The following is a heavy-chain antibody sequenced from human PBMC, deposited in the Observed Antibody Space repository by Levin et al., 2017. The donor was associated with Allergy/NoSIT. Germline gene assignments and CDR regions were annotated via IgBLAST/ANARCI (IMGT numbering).Heavy chain of an antibody. D-gene: IGHD3-22*01. CDR3: ARDLNYYDSSGLVGYFDY. V-gene: IGHV3-53*01. Sequence: HPGGSLRLSCAVSGLTVSSSYISWVRQAPGKGLEWVSVIFENGYANYADSVRGRFTISRDISSNTVYLQMNSLRAEDTAVYYCARDLNYYDSSGLVGYFDYWGQGTLVTVSS. CDR1: GLTVSSSY. CDR2: IFENGYA. J-gene: IGHJ4*02.